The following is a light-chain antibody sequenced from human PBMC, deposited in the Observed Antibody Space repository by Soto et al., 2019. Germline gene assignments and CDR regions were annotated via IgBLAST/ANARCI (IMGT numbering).Light chain of an antibody. J-gene: IGLJ1*01. Sequence: QSALTQPASVSGSPGQSITISCTGTISDVSGYNFVSWYQQYPGEAPKLMIYDVSNRPSGVSNRFSGSKSGNTASLTISGLQAEDEDDYYCSSYTSSNPYVFGTGTKLTVL. V-gene: IGLV2-14*03. CDR3: SSYTSSNPYV. CDR1: ISDVSGYNF. CDR2: DVS.